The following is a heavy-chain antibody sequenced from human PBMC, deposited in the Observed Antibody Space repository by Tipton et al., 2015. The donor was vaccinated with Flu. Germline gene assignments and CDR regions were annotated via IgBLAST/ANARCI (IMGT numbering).Heavy chain of an antibody. J-gene: IGHJ3*02. CDR2: IYYSGST. V-gene: IGHV4-30-4*01. D-gene: IGHD2-2*01. CDR1: GGSISSGDYY. CDR3: ARSITRDAFDI. Sequence: LRLSCTVSGGSISSGDYYWSWIRQPPGKALEWIGYIYYSGSTYYNPSLKSRVTISVDTSKNQFSLKLSSVTAADTAVYYCARSITRDAFDIWGQGTMVTVSS.